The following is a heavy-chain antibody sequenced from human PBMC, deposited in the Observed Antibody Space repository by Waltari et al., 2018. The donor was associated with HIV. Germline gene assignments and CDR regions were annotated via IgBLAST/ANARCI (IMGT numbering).Heavy chain of an antibody. CDR1: GGLISNTNYY. J-gene: IGHJ3*02. CDR3: ARHDWKGSDGYDI. D-gene: IGHD1-1*01. CDR2: VYFSGKT. Sequence: QLQLQESGPGLVKPSETLSLTCTVSGGLISNTNYYWGWIRRPPGKGLEWSGSVYFSGKTYYTPALKSRVTVTVDTSKSQFSLRLNSVTAADTAVYYCARHDWKGSDGYDIWGRGTMVTVSS. V-gene: IGHV4-39*01.